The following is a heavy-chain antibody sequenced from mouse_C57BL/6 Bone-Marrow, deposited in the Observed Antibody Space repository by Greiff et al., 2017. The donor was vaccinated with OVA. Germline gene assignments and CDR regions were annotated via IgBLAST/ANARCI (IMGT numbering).Heavy chain of an antibody. CDR3: ARRRTAQATFGY. Sequence: QVQLQQSGAELARPGASVKLSCKASGYTFTSSGISWVKQRTGQGLEWIGEIYPRSGNTYYNEKFKGKATLTADKSSSTAYMELRSLTSEDSAVYFCARRRTAQATFGYWGQGTTLTVSS. V-gene: IGHV1-81*01. CDR2: IYPRSGNT. D-gene: IGHD3-2*02. J-gene: IGHJ2*01. CDR1: GYTFTSSG.